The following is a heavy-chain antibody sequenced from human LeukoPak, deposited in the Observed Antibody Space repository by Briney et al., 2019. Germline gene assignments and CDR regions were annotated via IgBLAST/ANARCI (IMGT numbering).Heavy chain of an antibody. Sequence: SETLSLTCTVSSGSLSSGDYYWSWIRQPPGKGLEWIGYISQSGSTYYNPSLKSRVIISIDRSKNQFSLKLSSVTAADTAVYYCARGITIFGVVIFDYWGQGTLVTVSS. CDR2: ISQSGST. D-gene: IGHD3-3*01. CDR3: ARGITIFGVVIFDY. V-gene: IGHV4-30-2*01. CDR1: SGSLSSGDYY. J-gene: IGHJ4*02.